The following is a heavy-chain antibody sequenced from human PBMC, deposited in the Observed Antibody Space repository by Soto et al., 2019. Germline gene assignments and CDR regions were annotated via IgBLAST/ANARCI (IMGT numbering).Heavy chain of an antibody. CDR2: IYSGGST. CDR3: ARLPFRYNWNYVSREGSMDV. CDR1: GFTVSSNY. D-gene: IGHD1-7*01. V-gene: IGHV3-66*04. Sequence: GGSLRLSCAASGFTVSSNYMSWVRQAPGKGLEWVSVIYSGGSTYYADSVKGRFTISRDNSKNTLYLQMNSLRAEDTAVYYCARLPFRYNWNYVSREGSMDVWGKGTTVTVSS. J-gene: IGHJ6*03.